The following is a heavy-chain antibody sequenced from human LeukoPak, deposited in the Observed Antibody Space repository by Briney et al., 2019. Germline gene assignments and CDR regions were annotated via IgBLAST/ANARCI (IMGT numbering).Heavy chain of an antibody. J-gene: IGHJ5*02. D-gene: IGHD1-1*01. CDR2: IHYSGRT. Sequence: SETLSLTCSVSGGSISTFYWNWIRQPPGEGLEWIGYIHYSGRTNYNPSLKSRVTISVDTSKNQFSLKLSSVTAADTAVYYCARGAFLDPFDPWGQGTLVTVSS. CDR3: ARGAFLDPFDP. V-gene: IGHV4-59*01. CDR1: GGSISTFY.